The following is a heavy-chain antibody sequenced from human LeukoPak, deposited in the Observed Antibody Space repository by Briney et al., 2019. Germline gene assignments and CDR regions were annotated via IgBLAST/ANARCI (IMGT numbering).Heavy chain of an antibody. J-gene: IGHJ3*02. V-gene: IGHV1-8*01. Sequence: ASVKVSCKASGYTFTSYDINWVRQATGQGLEWMGWMNPNSGNTGYAQKFQGRVTMTRNTSISTAYMELSSLRAEDTAVYYCARESRTVPWIIRAFDIWGQGTMVTVSS. CDR2: MNPNSGNT. D-gene: IGHD5-12*01. CDR3: ARESRTVPWIIRAFDI. CDR1: GYTFTSYD.